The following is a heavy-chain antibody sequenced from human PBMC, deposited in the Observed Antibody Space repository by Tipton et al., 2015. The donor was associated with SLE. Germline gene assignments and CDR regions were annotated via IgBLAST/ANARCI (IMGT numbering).Heavy chain of an antibody. CDR2: ISWNSVGI. CDR3: VKDINPGAHQRGGAFNV. CDR1: GFNFDDFA. V-gene: IGHV3-9*01. D-gene: IGHD7-27*01. J-gene: IGHJ3*01. Sequence: SLRLSCAASGFNFDDFALHWVRQPPGKGLEWVSGISWNSVGIGYADSVKGRFTTSRDNAKNSLYLQMNSLSSEDTALYYCVKDINPGAHQRGGAFNVWGQGTLVTVSS.